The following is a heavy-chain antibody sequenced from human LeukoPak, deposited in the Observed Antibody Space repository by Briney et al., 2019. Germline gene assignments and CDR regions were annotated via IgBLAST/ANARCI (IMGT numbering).Heavy chain of an antibody. Sequence: ASGKVSCKASGYTFASYFMQWVRQAPGQGRGWMGIINPTGGSTTYAQKFQGRVTMSRDTSTRTVCREVSSVRSDDTAVYSCARTAARRFDYWGQGTLLTVSS. J-gene: IGHJ4*02. D-gene: IGHD6-6*01. CDR1: GYTFASYF. CDR3: ARTAARRFDY. CDR2: INPTGGST. V-gene: IGHV1-46*01.